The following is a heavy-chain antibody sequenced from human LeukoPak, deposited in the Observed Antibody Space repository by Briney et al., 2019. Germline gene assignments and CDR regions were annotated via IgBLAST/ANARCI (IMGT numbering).Heavy chain of an antibody. V-gene: IGHV4-34*01. D-gene: IGHD3-10*01. CDR2: INHSGST. Sequence: PSETLSLTCAVYGGSFSGYYWSWIRQLPWKGLEWIGEINHSGSTNYNPSLKSRVTISVDTSKNQFSLKLSSVTAADTAVYYSARGRSPDGFGYWGQGTLVTVSS. CDR1: GGSFSGYY. J-gene: IGHJ4*02. CDR3: ARGRSPDGFGY.